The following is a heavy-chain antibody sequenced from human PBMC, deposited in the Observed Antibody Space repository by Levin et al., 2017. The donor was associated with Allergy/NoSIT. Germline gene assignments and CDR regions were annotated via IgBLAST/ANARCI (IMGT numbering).Heavy chain of an antibody. CDR2: VKEDGSEQ. CDR1: GFTFSRHW. Sequence: GESLKISCEASGFTFSRHWMTWVRQAPGKGLEWVGNVKEDGSEQYYVDSVKGRFTMSRDNAKNSLYLQMDSLRADDTAVYYCARDRNSGYSGGDALDIWGQGTTVTVSS. V-gene: IGHV3-7*01. CDR3: ARDRNSGYSGGDALDI. J-gene: IGHJ3*02. D-gene: IGHD3-22*01.